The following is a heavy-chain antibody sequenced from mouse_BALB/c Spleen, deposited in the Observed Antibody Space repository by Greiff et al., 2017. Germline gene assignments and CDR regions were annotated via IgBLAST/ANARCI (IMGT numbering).Heavy chain of an antibody. D-gene: IGHD1-1*01. J-gene: IGHJ1*01. Sequence: EVMLVESGGGLVKPGGSLKLSCAASGFTFSDYYMYWVRQTPEKRLEWVATISDGGSYTYYPDSVKGRFTISRDNAKNNLYLQMSSLKSEDTAMYYCARDGFYYGSSYDVWGAGTTVTVSS. V-gene: IGHV5-4*02. CDR3: ARDGFYYGSSYDV. CDR1: GFTFSDYY. CDR2: ISDGGSYT.